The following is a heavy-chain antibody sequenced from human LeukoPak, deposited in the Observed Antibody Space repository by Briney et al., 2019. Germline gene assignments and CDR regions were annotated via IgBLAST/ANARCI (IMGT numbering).Heavy chain of an antibody. CDR3: AKDSRRMYSSSSTPFDY. V-gene: IGHV3-23*01. J-gene: IGHJ4*02. D-gene: IGHD6-6*01. CDR1: GFTFSSYA. Sequence: PGRSLRLSCAASGFTFSSYAMSWVRQAPGKGLEWVSAISGSGGSTYYADSVKGRFTISRDNSKNTLYLQMNSLRAEDTAVYYCAKDSRRMYSSSSTPFDYWGQGTLVTVSS. CDR2: ISGSGGST.